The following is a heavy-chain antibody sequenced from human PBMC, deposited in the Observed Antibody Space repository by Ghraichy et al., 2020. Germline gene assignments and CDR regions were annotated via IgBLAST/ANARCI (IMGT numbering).Heavy chain of an antibody. D-gene: IGHD3-22*01. J-gene: IGHJ4*02. Sequence: SVKVSCKASGGTFSSYAISWVRQAPGQGLEWMGGIIPIFGTANYAQKFQGRVTITADESTSTAYMELSSLRSEDTAVYYCARGPVNTITMIVVVIPIHFDYWGQGTLVTVSS. CDR3: ARGPVNTITMIVVVIPIHFDY. CDR1: GGTFSSYA. CDR2: IIPIFGTA. V-gene: IGHV1-69*13.